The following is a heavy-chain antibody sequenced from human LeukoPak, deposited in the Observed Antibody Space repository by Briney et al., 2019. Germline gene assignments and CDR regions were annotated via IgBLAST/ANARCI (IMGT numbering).Heavy chain of an antibody. CDR1: GYTFTSYG. CDR3: ARDSPYYDTPNPRY. J-gene: IGHJ4*02. Sequence: ASVKVSCKASGYTFTSYGISWVRQAPGQGLEWTGWISAYNGNTNYAQKLQGRVTMTTDTSTSTAYMELRSLRSDDTAVYYCARDSPYYDTPNPRYWGQGTLVTVSS. CDR2: ISAYNGNT. V-gene: IGHV1-18*01. D-gene: IGHD3-9*01.